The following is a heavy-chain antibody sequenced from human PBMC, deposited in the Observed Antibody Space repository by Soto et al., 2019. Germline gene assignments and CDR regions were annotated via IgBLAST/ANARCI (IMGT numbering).Heavy chain of an antibody. CDR3: AKDSPTPIEYSSSYFDY. CDR2: IKSLTDGGTT. CDR1: GIIFTNAW. D-gene: IGHD6-6*01. J-gene: IGHJ4*02. V-gene: IGHV3-15*01. Sequence: GGSLRLSCEVSGIIFTNAWMNWVRQPPGKGLEWVARIKSLTDGGTTDYAAPVRGRFTVSRDDSKNILYLQMNSLRAEDTAVYYCAKDSPTPIEYSSSYFDYWGQGTLVTVSS.